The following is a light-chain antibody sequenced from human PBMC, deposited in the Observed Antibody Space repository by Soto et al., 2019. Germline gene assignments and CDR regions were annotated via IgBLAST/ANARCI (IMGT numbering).Light chain of an antibody. Sequence: EIVLPQSPGTMSLSPGERSPLSGRASQSVSSSYLAWYQQKPGQAPRLLIYGASSRATGIPDRFSGSGSGTDFTLTISRLEPEEFAVYYCQQYGSSPWTVGQGTKVDIK. V-gene: IGKV3-20*01. CDR2: GAS. J-gene: IGKJ1*01. CDR3: QQYGSSPWT. CDR1: QSVSSSY.